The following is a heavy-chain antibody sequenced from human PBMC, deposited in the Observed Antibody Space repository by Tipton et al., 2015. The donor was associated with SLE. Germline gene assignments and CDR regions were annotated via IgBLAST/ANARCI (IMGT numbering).Heavy chain of an antibody. V-gene: IGHV4-34*01. Sequence: TLSLTCTVSGGSISSHYWSWIRQPPGKGLEWIGEINHSGSTNYNPSLKSRVTISVDTSKNQFSLKLTSVTAADTAVYYCATSGGFEAHSSQWQSFYYFDYWGQGTLVTVSS. CDR1: GGSISSHY. CDR2: INHSGST. D-gene: IGHD6-19*01. CDR3: ATSGGFEAHSSQWQSFYYFDY. J-gene: IGHJ4*02.